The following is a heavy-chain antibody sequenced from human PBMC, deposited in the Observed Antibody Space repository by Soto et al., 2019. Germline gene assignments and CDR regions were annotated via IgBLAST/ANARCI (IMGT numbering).Heavy chain of an antibody. J-gene: IGHJ5*02. V-gene: IGHV4-59*08. CDR2: IYYSGST. Sequence: PSETLSLTCTVSGGSISSYYWSWIRQPPGKGLEWIGYIYYSGSTIYIPSLKSRVTISVDTSKNQFSLKLSSVTAADTAVYYCARLTGSGSYYKLPWFDPWGQGTLVTVSS. CDR1: GGSISSYY. CDR3: ARLTGSGSYYKLPWFDP. D-gene: IGHD3-10*01.